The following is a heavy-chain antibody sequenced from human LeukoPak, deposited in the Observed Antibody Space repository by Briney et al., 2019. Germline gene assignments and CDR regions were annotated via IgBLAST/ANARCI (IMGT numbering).Heavy chain of an antibody. V-gene: IGHV3-30*18. CDR1: GFTFSSYG. J-gene: IGHJ4*02. Sequence: PGRSLRLSCAASGFTFSSYGMHWVRQAPGKGLEWVAVISYDGSNKYYADSVKGRFTISRDNSKNTLYLQMNSLRAEDTAVYYCAKDAPYCSGGSRYQNGFDYWGQGTLVTVSS. CDR3: AKDAPYCSGGSRYQNGFDY. D-gene: IGHD2-15*01. CDR2: ISYDGSNK.